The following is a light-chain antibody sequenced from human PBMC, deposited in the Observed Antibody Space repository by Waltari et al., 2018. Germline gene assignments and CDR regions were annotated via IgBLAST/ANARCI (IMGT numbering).Light chain of an antibody. CDR1: QSTSTN. V-gene: IGKV3-11*01. CDR2: DAS. J-gene: IGKJ5*01. Sequence: EIVLTQSPATLSLSPGERATHSCRASQSTSTNLGLYAQKPGQAPRLLNYDASNRSAVLPGMFSGSWSGTDITLTITRLAPEDFAYYYCQQRSDCPFTFGQGTRLEIE. CDR3: QQRSDCPFT.